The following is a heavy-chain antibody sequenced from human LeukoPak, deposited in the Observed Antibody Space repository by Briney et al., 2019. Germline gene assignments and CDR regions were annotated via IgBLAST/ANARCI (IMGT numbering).Heavy chain of an antibody. V-gene: IGHV4-61*02. J-gene: IGHJ3*02. CDR1: GGSIRSGSYY. CDR2: IYTSGST. Sequence: SQTLSLTCTVSGGSIRSGSYYWSWIRQPAGKGLEWIGRIYTSGSTNYNPSLKSRVTISVDTSKNQFSLKLSSVTAADTAVYYCARLTGSLAFDIWGQGTMVTVSS. D-gene: IGHD3-10*01. CDR3: ARLTGSLAFDI.